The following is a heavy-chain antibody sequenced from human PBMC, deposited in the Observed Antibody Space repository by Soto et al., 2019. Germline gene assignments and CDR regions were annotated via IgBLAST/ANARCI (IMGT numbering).Heavy chain of an antibody. J-gene: IGHJ4*02. CDR3: AKDAEIAVVRAPYYFDY. D-gene: IGHD3-10*01. CDR1: GFTFSSYA. V-gene: IGHV3-23*01. CDR2: ISGSGGGT. Sequence: PGGSLRLSCAASGFTFSSYAMSWVRQAPGKGLEWVSAISGSGGGTYYADSVKGRFTISRDNSKNTLYLQMNSLRAEDTAVYYCAKDAEIAVVRAPYYFDYWGQGTLVTVSS.